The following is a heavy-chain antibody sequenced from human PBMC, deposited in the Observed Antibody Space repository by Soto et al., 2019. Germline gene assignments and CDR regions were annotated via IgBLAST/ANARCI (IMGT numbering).Heavy chain of an antibody. J-gene: IGHJ3*02. CDR1: GGSVSSGSYY. CDR3: ARDGGIVGATTAPFDI. CDR2: IYYSGST. Sequence: SETLSLTCTVSGGSVSSGSYYWSWIRQPPGKGLEWIGYIYYSGSTNYNPSLKSRVTISVDASKNQFSLKLSSVTAADTAVYYCARDGGIVGATTAPFDIWGQGKMVTV. V-gene: IGHV4-61*01. D-gene: IGHD1-26*01.